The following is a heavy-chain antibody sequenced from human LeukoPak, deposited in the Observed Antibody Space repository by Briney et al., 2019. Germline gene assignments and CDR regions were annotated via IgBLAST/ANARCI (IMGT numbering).Heavy chain of an antibody. D-gene: IGHD5-24*01. J-gene: IGHJ4*02. CDR3: AKVGDGYNSYFDY. CDR1: GGSFSGYY. CDR2: INHSGST. V-gene: IGHV4-34*01. Sequence: TSETLSLTCAVYGGSFSGYYWSWIRQPPGKGLEWIGEINHSGSTNYNPSLKSRVTISVDTSKNQFSLQLNSVTPEDTAVYYCAKVGDGYNSYFDYWGQGTLVTVSS.